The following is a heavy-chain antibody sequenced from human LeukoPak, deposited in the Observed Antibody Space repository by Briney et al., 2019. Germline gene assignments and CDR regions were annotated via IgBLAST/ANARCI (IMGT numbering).Heavy chain of an antibody. CDR2: IDPSDSYS. CDR1: GYSFTNYG. V-gene: IGHV5-10-1*01. D-gene: IGHD3-22*01. CDR3: ARQLDYYDKRDY. Sequence: PGGSLRLSCKGSGYSFTNYGISWVRQMPGKGLEWMGRIDPSDSYSNYGPSFQGHVTISADRSISTAYLQWRSLKASDTAMYYCARQLDYYDKRDYWGQGTLVTVAS. J-gene: IGHJ4*02.